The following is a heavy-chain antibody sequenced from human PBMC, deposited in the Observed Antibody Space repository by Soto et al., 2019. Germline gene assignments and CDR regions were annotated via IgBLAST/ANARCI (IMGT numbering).Heavy chain of an antibody. CDR3: ARVRCFNGLCHTADYGMDV. D-gene: IGHD2-8*01. CDR1: GYTFSSYA. V-gene: IGHV1-3*01. CDR2: INAGYGNT. Sequence: ASVKVSCKASGYTFSSYAMHWVRQAPGQRLEWMGWINAGYGNTKSSQKFQDRVTISRDTSASTAYMELSRLRSEDTAVYFCARVRCFNGLCHTADYGMDVWGQGTTVTVSS. J-gene: IGHJ6*02.